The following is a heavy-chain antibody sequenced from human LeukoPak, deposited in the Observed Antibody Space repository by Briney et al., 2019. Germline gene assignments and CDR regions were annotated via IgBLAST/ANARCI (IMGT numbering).Heavy chain of an antibody. CDR2: IYYSGST. CDR1: GGSVSSGSYY. Sequence: SETLSLTCTVSGGSVSSGSYYWSWIRQPPGKRLEWIGYIYYSGSTNYNPSLKSRVTMSVDTSKNQFSLKLSSVTAADTAVYYCARADCSGGSCYAFDIWGQGTMVTVSS. V-gene: IGHV4-61*01. CDR3: ARADCSGGSCYAFDI. J-gene: IGHJ3*02. D-gene: IGHD2-15*01.